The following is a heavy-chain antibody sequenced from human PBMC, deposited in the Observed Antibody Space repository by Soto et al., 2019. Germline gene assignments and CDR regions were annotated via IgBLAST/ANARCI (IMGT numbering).Heavy chain of an antibody. CDR1: GYSFATYG. D-gene: IGHD3-22*01. J-gene: IGHJ4*02. V-gene: IGHV1-18*04. CDR3: ATEPIYYNDGSGYYPLGH. Sequence: ASVKVSCKASGYSFATYGFSWVRQAPGQGLECVGWISAHNGDTHYSQKFQGRVTLTTDTSTNTGSMELRSLTSDDTAVYFCATEPIYYNDGSGYYPLGHWGQGTLVTVSS. CDR2: ISAHNGDT.